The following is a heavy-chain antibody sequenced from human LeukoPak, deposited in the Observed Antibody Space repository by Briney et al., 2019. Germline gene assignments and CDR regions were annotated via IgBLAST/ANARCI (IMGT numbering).Heavy chain of an antibody. Sequence: GGSLRLSCAASGFTFSSYSMNWVRQAPGKGLEWVSSICSSSSYIYYADSVKGRFTISRDNAKNSLYLQMNSLRAEDTAVYYCARSTLSRIVVVPAAIGGAEYFQHWGQGTLVTVSS. J-gene: IGHJ1*01. D-gene: IGHD2-2*01. CDR1: GFTFSSYS. V-gene: IGHV3-21*01. CDR2: ICSSSSYI. CDR3: ARSTLSRIVVVPAAIGGAEYFQH.